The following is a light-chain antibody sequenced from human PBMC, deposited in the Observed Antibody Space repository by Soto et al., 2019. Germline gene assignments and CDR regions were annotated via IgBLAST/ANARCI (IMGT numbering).Light chain of an antibody. J-gene: IGKJ1*01. Sequence: EIVLTQSPGTLSLSPGERATLSFMASQSVSSSYLAWYQQKPGQAPGLLIYGASTRATGIPARFSGSGSGTEFTLTISSLQSEDFAVYYCQQYNNWPPVTFGQGTKVDI. V-gene: IGKV3-15*01. CDR1: QSVSSSY. CDR3: QQYNNWPPVT. CDR2: GAS.